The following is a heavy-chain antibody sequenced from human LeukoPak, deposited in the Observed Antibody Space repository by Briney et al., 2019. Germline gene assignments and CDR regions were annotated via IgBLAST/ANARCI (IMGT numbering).Heavy chain of an antibody. Sequence: GASVTVSCKASGGTFSSYAISWVRQAPGQGLEWMGGIIPIFGTANYAQKFQGRVTITADESTSTAYMELSSLRSEDTAVYYCARGDYGDEYYFDYWGQGTLVTVSS. CDR1: GGTFSSYA. J-gene: IGHJ4*02. D-gene: IGHD4-17*01. CDR3: ARGDYGDEYYFDY. V-gene: IGHV1-69*13. CDR2: IIPIFGTA.